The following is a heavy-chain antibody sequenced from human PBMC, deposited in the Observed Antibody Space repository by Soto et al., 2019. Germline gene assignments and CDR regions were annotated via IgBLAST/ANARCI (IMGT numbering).Heavy chain of an antibody. CDR3: ARDAGSRSRGADAFDI. CDR2: INPNSGGT. CDR1: GYTFTGYY. Sequence: ASVKVSCKASGYTFTGYYMHWVRQAPGQGLEWMGWINPNSGGTNYAQKFQGWVTMTRDTSISTAYMELSRLRSDDTAVYYCARDAGSRSRGADAFDIWGQGTMVTVSS. D-gene: IGHD3-10*01. J-gene: IGHJ3*02. V-gene: IGHV1-2*04.